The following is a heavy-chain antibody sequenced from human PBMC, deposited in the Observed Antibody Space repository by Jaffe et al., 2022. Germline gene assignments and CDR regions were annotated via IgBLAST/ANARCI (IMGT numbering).Heavy chain of an antibody. D-gene: IGHD2-2*01. CDR2: IKQDGSEK. CDR1: GFTFSSYW. V-gene: IGHV3-7*01. J-gene: IGHJ6*03. CDR3: AREAVVPAANWPNLLYYYYYYMDV. Sequence: EVQLVESGGGLVQPGGSLRLSCAASGFTFSSYWMSWVRQAPGKGLEWVANIKQDGSEKYYVDSVKGRFTISRDNAKNSLYLQMNSLRAEDTAVYYCAREAVVPAANWPNLLYYYYYYMDVWGKGTTVTVSS.